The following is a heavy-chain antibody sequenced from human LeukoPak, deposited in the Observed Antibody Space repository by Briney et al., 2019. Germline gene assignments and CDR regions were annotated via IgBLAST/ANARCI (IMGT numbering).Heavy chain of an antibody. Sequence: GGSLRLSCAASGFTFSSYAMSWVRQAPGKGLEWVSAISGSGGSTYYADSVKSRFTISRDNSKNTLYLQMNSLRAEDTAVYYCAKDLHRNIVVVVAATPFDYWGRGALVTVSS. CDR3: AKDLHRNIVVVVAATPFDY. V-gene: IGHV3-23*01. CDR2: ISGSGGST. J-gene: IGHJ4*02. D-gene: IGHD2-15*01. CDR1: GFTFSSYA.